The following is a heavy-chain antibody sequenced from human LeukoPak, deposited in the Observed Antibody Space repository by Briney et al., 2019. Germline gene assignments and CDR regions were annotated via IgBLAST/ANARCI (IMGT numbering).Heavy chain of an antibody. CDR1: GFTFSSYG. Sequence: PGRSLRLSCAASGFTFSSYGMHWVRQAPGKGLEWVAVISYDGSNKYYADSVKGRFTISRDNSKNTLYLQMNSLRAEDTAVYYCAKDQMWVCSGGSCYSWGGSYYYGMDVWGQGTTVTVSS. D-gene: IGHD2-15*01. J-gene: IGHJ6*02. CDR2: ISYDGSNK. CDR3: AKDQMWVCSGGSCYSWGGSYYYGMDV. V-gene: IGHV3-30*18.